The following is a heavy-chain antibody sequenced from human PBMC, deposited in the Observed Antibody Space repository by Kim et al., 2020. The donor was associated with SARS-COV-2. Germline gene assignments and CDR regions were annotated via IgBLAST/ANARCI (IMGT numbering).Heavy chain of an antibody. CDR1: GGSISSYY. CDR3: ARGGDAEYSSSWYTPRRLLSFDL. CDR2: IYTSGST. D-gene: IGHD6-13*01. J-gene: IGHJ3*01. Sequence: SETLSLTCTVSGGSISSYYWSWIRQPAGKGLEWIGRIYTSGSTNYNPSLKSRVTMSVDTSKNQFSLKLSSVTAADTAVYYCARGGDAEYSSSWYTPRRLLSFDLWGQGTMVTVSS. V-gene: IGHV4-4*07.